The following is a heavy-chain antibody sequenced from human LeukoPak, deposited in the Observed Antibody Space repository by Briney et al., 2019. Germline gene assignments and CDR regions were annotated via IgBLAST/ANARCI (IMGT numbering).Heavy chain of an antibody. D-gene: IGHD3-10*01. Sequence: GASVKVSCKASGYTFTGYYMHWVRQAPGQGLEWMGWINPNSGGTNYAQKFQGRVTMTRDMSTSTVYMELSSLRSEDTAVYYCARDFGYYGSGSSYMDVWGKGTTVTVSS. CDR1: GYTFTGYY. V-gene: IGHV1-2*02. CDR3: ARDFGYYGSGSSYMDV. J-gene: IGHJ6*03. CDR2: INPNSGGT.